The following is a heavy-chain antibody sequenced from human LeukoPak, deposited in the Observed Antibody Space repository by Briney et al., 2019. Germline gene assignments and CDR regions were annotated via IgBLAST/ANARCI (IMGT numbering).Heavy chain of an antibody. CDR3: AKGVSSSWSNDAFDI. Sequence: PGGSLRLSCAASGFTFSGYAMHWVRQAPGKGPEWVAVISHDGSKKDYADSVKGRFTISRDNSKNTLYLQMNSLRTEDTAVYYCAKGVSSSWSNDAFDIWGQGTMVTVSS. D-gene: IGHD6-13*01. J-gene: IGHJ3*02. V-gene: IGHV3-30*18. CDR1: GFTFSGYA. CDR2: ISHDGSKK.